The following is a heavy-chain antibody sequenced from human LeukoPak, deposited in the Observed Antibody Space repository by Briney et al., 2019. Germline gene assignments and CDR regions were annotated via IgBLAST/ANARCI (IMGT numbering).Heavy chain of an antibody. Sequence: GGSLRLSCAASGFTFSNYAMSWVRQAPGKGLEWVSAISGGGGPTYYADSVKGRFTISRDNSKNTLYPQMNSLRAEDAAVYFCAKNSGYSRQYFFDYWGQGTLVTVSS. J-gene: IGHJ4*02. CDR3: AKNSGYSRQYFFDY. CDR1: GFTFSNYA. D-gene: IGHD6-25*01. CDR2: ISGGGGPT. V-gene: IGHV3-23*01.